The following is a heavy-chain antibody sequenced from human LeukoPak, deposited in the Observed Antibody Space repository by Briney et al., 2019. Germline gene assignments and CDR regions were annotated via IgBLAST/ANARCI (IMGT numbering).Heavy chain of an antibody. CDR1: GFTFDDYA. Sequence: GGSLRLSCAASGFTFDDYAMHWVRQAPGKGLEWVSGISWNSGSIGYADSAKGRFTISRDNAKNSLYLQMNSLRAEDMALYYCAKGYSSSWYGWFDPWGQGTLVTVSS. CDR3: AKGYSSSWYGWFDP. J-gene: IGHJ5*02. CDR2: ISWNSGSI. V-gene: IGHV3-9*03. D-gene: IGHD6-13*01.